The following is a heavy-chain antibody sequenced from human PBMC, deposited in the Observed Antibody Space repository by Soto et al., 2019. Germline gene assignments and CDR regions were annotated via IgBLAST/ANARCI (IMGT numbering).Heavy chain of an antibody. D-gene: IGHD3-22*01. Sequence: SVKVSCKASGGTFGIDAITCVRQAPVQWLEWVGRIIPIFGTTNYAQNLQGRVTTSADKSTLTSYMELHSLTSDDTALYYCARDRTDSGYYTNWLDPWGQGTQVTVSS. J-gene: IGHJ5*02. CDR3: ARDRTDSGYYTNWLDP. CDR2: IIPIFGTT. CDR1: GGTFGIDA. V-gene: IGHV1-69*06.